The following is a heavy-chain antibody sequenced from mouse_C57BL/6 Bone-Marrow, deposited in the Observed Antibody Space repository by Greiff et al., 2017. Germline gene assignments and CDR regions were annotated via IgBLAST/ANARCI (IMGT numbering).Heavy chain of an antibody. J-gene: IGHJ2*01. CDR1: GYAFSSSW. Sequence: VQLQQSGPELVKPGASVKISCKASGYAFSSSWMNWVKQRPGKGLEWIGRIYPGDGDTNYNGKFKGKATLTADKSSSTAYMQLSSLTSEDSAGYFCARDYGRNFDYWGQGTTLTVSS. D-gene: IGHD1-1*01. CDR2: IYPGDGDT. V-gene: IGHV1-82*01. CDR3: ARDYGRNFDY.